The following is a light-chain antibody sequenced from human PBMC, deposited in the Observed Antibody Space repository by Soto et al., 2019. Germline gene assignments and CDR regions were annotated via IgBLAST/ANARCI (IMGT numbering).Light chain of an antibody. CDR3: QQSYSTPQT. CDR2: AAS. J-gene: IGKJ1*01. V-gene: IGKV1-39*01. Sequence: DIQMTQSPSSLSASVGDRVTITCRASQSISSYFNWYQQKPGKAPKLLIYAASSLQSGVPSRFSGRGSGTDFTLTISSLQPEDFATYYCQQSYSTPQTFGQGTKVEIK. CDR1: QSISSY.